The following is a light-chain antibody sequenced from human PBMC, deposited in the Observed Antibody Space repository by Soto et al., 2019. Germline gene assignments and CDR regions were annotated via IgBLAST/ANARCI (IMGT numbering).Light chain of an antibody. V-gene: IGLV2-14*01. CDR1: SRDVGGYNY. Sequence: QSVLTQPASVSGSPGQSITISCTGTSRDVGGYNYVSWYQQHPGKAPKLMINDVSNRPSGVSKRFSGSKSGNTASLTISGLQAEDEADYYCSSYTSSSTVVFGGGTKLTVL. CDR2: DVS. CDR3: SSYTSSSTVV. J-gene: IGLJ2*01.